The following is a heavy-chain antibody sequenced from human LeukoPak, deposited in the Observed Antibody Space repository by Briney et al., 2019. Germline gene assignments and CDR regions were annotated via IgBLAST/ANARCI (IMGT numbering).Heavy chain of an antibody. CDR3: ARVLSTSCLDY. D-gene: IGHD2-2*01. Sequence: GRSLRLSCAASGFTFTSYAVHWVRQAPGKGLEWVAVISYDGRNKYYADSVKGRFTISRDNSKNTLYLQMNSLRAEDTAVYYCARVLSTSCLDYWGQGTLVAVSS. CDR1: GFTFTSYA. V-gene: IGHV3-30*01. CDR2: ISYDGRNK. J-gene: IGHJ4*02.